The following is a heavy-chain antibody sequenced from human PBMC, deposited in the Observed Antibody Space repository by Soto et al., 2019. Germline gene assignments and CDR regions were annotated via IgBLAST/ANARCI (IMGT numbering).Heavy chain of an antibody. Sequence: QVQLVESGGGVVQPGRSLRLSCAASGFTFSSYAMHWVRQAPGKGLEWVAVISYDGSNKYYADSVKGRFTIYRDNSKNTLYLQMNSLRAGDTAVYYCAREKGVVPAAYGMDVWGQGTTVTVSS. D-gene: IGHD2-2*01. CDR1: GFTFSSYA. J-gene: IGHJ6*02. V-gene: IGHV3-30-3*01. CDR2: ISYDGSNK. CDR3: AREKGVVPAAYGMDV.